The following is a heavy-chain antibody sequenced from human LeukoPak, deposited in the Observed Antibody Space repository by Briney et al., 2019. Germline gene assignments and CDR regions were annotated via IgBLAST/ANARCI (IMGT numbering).Heavy chain of an antibody. D-gene: IGHD3-22*01. CDR1: GITLSNYG. CDR2: ISGSGGRT. CDR3: AKRGVVIRVILVGFHKEANYFDS. J-gene: IGHJ4*02. V-gene: IGHV3-23*01. Sequence: GGSLRLSCAVSGITLSNYGMSWVRQAPGKGLEWVAGISGSGGRTNYADSVKGRVTISRDKPKNTLYLQMNSLRAEDTAVYFCAKRGVVIRVILVGFHKEANYFDSWGQGVLVTVSS.